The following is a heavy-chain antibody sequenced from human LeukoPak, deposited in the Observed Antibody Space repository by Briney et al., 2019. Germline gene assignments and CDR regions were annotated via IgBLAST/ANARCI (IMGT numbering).Heavy chain of an antibody. CDR1: GFTFSSYA. V-gene: IGHV3-64D*06. CDR2: ISSNGGST. J-gene: IGHJ1*01. Sequence: GGSLRLSCSASGFTFSSYAMHWVRQAPGKGLEYVSAISSNGGSTYYADSVKGRFTISRDNSKNTLYLQMSSLRAEDTAVYYCVKVLSSGWYGAFAEYFQHWGQGTLVTVSS. CDR3: VKVLSSGWYGAFAEYFQH. D-gene: IGHD6-19*01.